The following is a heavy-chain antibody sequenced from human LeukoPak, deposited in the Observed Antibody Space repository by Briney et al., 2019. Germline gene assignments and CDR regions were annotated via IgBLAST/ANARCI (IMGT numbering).Heavy chain of an antibody. D-gene: IGHD3-22*01. CDR3: ASDSAGGSSGYSVVGYYYGMDV. J-gene: IGHJ6*02. CDR1: GGTFSSYA. Sequence: GASVKVSCKASGGTFSSYAISWVRQAPGQGLEWMGRIIPILGIANYAQKFQGRVTITADKSTSTAYMELSSLRSEDTAVYYCASDSAGGSSGYSVVGYYYGMDVWGQGTTVTVSS. V-gene: IGHV1-69*04. CDR2: IIPILGIA.